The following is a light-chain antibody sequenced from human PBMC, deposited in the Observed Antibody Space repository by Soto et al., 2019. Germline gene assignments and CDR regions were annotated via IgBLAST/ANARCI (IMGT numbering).Light chain of an antibody. CDR1: SSNIGAGSD. CDR3: QSYDNSLSGPVI. CDR2: GNT. Sequence: QSVLTQPPSLSGAPGQRVTISCTGSSSNIGAGSDVHWYQQLPGTVPKLLIYGNTNRPSGVPDRFSGSRSGTSASLVITGLQAEDEADYYCQSYDNSLSGPVIFGGGTQLTVL. V-gene: IGLV1-40*01. J-gene: IGLJ2*01.